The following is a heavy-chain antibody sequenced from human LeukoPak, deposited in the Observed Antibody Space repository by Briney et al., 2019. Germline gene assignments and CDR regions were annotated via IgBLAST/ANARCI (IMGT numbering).Heavy chain of an antibody. CDR2: IVPIFGTA. J-gene: IGHJ3*02. Sequence: SVKVSCKASGGTFSSYAISWVRQAPGQGLEWMGGIVPIFGTANYAQKFQGRVTITADKSTSTAYMELSSLRSEDTAVYYCARSRVVTAYDAFDIWGQGTMVTVSS. CDR3: ARSRVVTAYDAFDI. CDR1: GGTFSSYA. V-gene: IGHV1-69*06. D-gene: IGHD2-21*02.